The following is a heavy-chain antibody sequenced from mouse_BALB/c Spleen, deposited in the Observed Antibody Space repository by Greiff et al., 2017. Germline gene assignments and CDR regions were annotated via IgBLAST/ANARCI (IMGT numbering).Heavy chain of an antibody. CDR3: ARDPPHYYGSSYKAMDY. J-gene: IGHJ4*01. CDR2: IWGDGST. CDR1: GFSLTGYG. V-gene: IGHV2-6-7*01. D-gene: IGHD1-1*01. Sequence: VMLVESGPGLVAPSQSLSITCTVSGFSLTGYGVNWVRQPPGKGLEWLGMIWGDGSTVYNSALKSRLSISKDNSKSQVFLKMNSLQTDDTARYYCARDPPHYYGSSYKAMDYWGQGTSVTVSA.